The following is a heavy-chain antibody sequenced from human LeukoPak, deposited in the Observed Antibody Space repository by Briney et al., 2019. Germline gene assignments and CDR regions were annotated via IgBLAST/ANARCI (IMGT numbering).Heavy chain of an antibody. CDR1: VFSFSSYW. J-gene: IGHJ4*02. Sequence: PGGSLRLSCAASVFSFSSYWMHWVRQAPGKGLVWVARISPDGSSALSADSVRGRFTTSRDNADNTLYLQLNSLRAEDTAVYYCARVSFCPRCHFDYWGQGTLVTVSS. V-gene: IGHV3-74*03. D-gene: IGHD2/OR15-2a*01. CDR2: ISPDGSSA. CDR3: ARVSFCPRCHFDY.